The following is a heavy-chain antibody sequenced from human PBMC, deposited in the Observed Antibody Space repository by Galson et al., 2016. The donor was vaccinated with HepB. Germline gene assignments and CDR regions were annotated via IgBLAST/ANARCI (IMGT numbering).Heavy chain of an antibody. J-gene: IGHJ4*02. CDR3: AREGWYLDY. V-gene: IGHV1-18*01. CDR2: ISAHNGNT. CDR1: GYTFKSFG. D-gene: IGHD2-15*01. Sequence: SVKVSCKASGYTFKSFGISWVRQAPGQGLEWLGWISAHNGNTNYAQTLQGRVTMTTDAFTTTAYMELRSLRSDDTAAYYCAREGWYLDYWGQGTLVTVSS.